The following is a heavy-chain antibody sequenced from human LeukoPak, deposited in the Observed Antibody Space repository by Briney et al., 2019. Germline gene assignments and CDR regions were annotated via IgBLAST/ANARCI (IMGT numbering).Heavy chain of an antibody. Sequence: GGSLRLSCAASGFTFSGYAMGWVRQAPGKGLEWVSVISGSGGSTYYADSVKGRFTISRDNSKNMLYLQVNSLRAEDTAVYYCAKGREVIWESPGTFDYWGQGTLVTVSS. CDR1: GFTFSGYA. J-gene: IGHJ4*02. CDR2: ISGSGGST. D-gene: IGHD3-22*01. CDR3: AKGREVIWESPGTFDY. V-gene: IGHV3-23*01.